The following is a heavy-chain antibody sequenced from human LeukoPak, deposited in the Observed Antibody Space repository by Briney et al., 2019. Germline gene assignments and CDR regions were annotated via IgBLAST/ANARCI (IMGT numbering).Heavy chain of an antibody. J-gene: IGHJ6*03. V-gene: IGHV4-39*07. CDR2: IYYSGST. CDR1: SDSISSSSYY. CDR3: ARTTEAHSWRTRYYDYYMDV. Sequence: SETLSLTCTVSSDSISSSSYYWGWIRQPPGKGLEWIGTIYYSGSTYYNPSLKSRVTISVDTSKNQFSLKLSSVTAADTAVYYCARTTEAHSWRTRYYDYYMDVWGKGTTVTVSS. D-gene: IGHD6-13*01.